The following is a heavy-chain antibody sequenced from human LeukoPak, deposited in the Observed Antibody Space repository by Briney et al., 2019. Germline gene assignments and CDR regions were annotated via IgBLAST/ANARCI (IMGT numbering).Heavy chain of an antibody. V-gene: IGHV4-34*01. CDR2: INHSGST. D-gene: IGHD6-19*01. CDR3: ARGNSSGWIFDY. Sequence: SETLSLTCAVYGGSFSGYYWSWIRQPPGKGLEWIGEINHSGSTNYNPSLKSRVTISVDTSKNQFSLKLSSVTAADTAVYYCARGNSSGWIFDYWGQGILVTVSS. CDR1: GGSFSGYY. J-gene: IGHJ4*02.